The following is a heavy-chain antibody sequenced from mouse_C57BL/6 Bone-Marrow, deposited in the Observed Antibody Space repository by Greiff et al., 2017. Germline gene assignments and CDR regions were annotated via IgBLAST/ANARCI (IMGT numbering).Heavy chain of an antibody. V-gene: IGHV5-4*01. CDR3: AREGYSLYYAMDY. D-gene: IGHD3-1*01. Sequence: EVTLVESGGGLVKPGGSLKLSCAASGFTFSSYAMSWVRQPPEKRPEWVATISDGGSYTYYPANVNGRFTISRDNAKNNLYLQMSDLKSEDTAMYYCAREGYSLYYAMDYWGQGTSVTVSS. CDR2: ISDGGSYT. J-gene: IGHJ4*01. CDR1: GFTFSSYA.